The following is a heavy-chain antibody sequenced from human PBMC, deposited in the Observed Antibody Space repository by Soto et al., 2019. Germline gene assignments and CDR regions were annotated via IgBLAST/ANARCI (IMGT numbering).Heavy chain of an antibody. CDR3: AREGVTNRFGYCHYMDV. D-gene: IGHD2-21*02. J-gene: IGHJ6*03. V-gene: IGHV4-59*01. CDR1: GGXISSYY. Sequence: SETLSLTCPVSGGXISSYYWSWIRQPPGKGLEWIGYIYYSGSTNYNPSLKSRVTISVDTSKNQFSLKLSSVTAADTAVYYGAREGVTNRFGYCHYMDVWGKGTTVTVSS. CDR2: IYYSGST.